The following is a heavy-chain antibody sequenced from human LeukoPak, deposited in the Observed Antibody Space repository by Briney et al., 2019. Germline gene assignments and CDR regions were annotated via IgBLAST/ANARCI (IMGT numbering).Heavy chain of an antibody. D-gene: IGHD1-26*01. CDR3: ARLHLYTVGATGAFDI. CDR1: GYSFTSYW. CDR2: IYPGDSDT. V-gene: IGHV5-51*01. Sequence: GESLKISCKGSGYSFTSYWIGWVRQMPGKGLEWMGIIYPGDSDTRYSPSFQGQVTISADKSITTAYLQWNSLKASDTAMYYCARLHLYTVGATGAFDIWGQGTMVTVSS. J-gene: IGHJ3*02.